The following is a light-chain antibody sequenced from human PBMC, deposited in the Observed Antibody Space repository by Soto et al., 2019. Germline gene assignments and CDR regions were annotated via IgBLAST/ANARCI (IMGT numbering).Light chain of an antibody. CDR3: QQTYSPPAT. CDR2: EAS. J-gene: IGKJ1*01. CDR1: QSIDTH. Sequence: DIRMTQSPSSLSASVGDRVTIACRASQSIDTHLNWYQQHPGKAPNALIYEASNLQSGVPSRYSGSGSGTDFTLTISGLQPDDSATYYCQQTYSPPATFGQGTKVEIK. V-gene: IGKV1-39*01.